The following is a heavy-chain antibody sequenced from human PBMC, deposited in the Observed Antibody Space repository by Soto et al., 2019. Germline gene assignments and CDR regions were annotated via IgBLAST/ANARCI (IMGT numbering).Heavy chain of an antibody. CDR2: INHSGST. Sequence: SETLSLTCAVYGGSFSGYYWSWIRQPPGKGLEWIGEINHSGSTNYNPSLKSRVTISVDTAKNQFSLKLSSVTAADTAVYYCARSGGLTYYYYGMDVWGQGTTVTVSS. D-gene: IGHD2-8*02. CDR3: ARSGGLTYYYYGMDV. V-gene: IGHV4-34*01. J-gene: IGHJ6*02. CDR1: GGSFSGYY.